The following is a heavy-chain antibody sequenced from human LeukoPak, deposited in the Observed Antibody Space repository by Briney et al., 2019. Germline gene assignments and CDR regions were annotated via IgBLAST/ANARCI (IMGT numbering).Heavy chain of an antibody. Sequence: PGGSLRLSCAASGFTFSDYYMSWIRQAPGKGLEWVSYISSSGSTIYYADSVKGRFTISRDNVKNSLYLQMNSLRAEDTAVYYCARDRVATIPYYYYGMDVWGQGTTVTVSS. D-gene: IGHD5-24*01. V-gene: IGHV3-11*01. J-gene: IGHJ6*02. CDR3: ARDRVATIPYYYYGMDV. CDR2: ISSSGSTI. CDR1: GFTFSDYY.